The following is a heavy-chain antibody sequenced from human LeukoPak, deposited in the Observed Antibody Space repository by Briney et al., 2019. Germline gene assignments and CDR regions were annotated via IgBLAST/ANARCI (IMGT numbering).Heavy chain of an antibody. CDR1: GGSITSSNYF. V-gene: IGHV4-39*01. D-gene: IGHD2-15*01. CDR3: VRLMREGCSGGSCSWYFDY. Sequence: SETLSLTCTVSGGSITSSNYFWGWIRQPPGKGLEWIGSIYYSGSTYYNPSLKSRVTIPVDTSKNQFSLKLSSVTAADTAVYYCVRLMREGCSGGSCSWYFDYWGQGTLVTVSS. CDR2: IYYSGST. J-gene: IGHJ4*02.